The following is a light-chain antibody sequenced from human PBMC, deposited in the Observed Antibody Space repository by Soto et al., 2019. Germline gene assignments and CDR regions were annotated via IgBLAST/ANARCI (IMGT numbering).Light chain of an antibody. CDR3: QQSYSTPRT. V-gene: IGKV1-39*01. CDR2: AAS. CDR1: QSITTY. J-gene: IGKJ2*01. Sequence: DIQMTQSPSSLSASEGDGVTITCRASQSITTYLNWYQQKPGKAPKLLMYAASNLQSGVPSRFSGSGSGTEFTLTISSLQPEDFATYYCQQSYSTPRTFGQGTKLEIK.